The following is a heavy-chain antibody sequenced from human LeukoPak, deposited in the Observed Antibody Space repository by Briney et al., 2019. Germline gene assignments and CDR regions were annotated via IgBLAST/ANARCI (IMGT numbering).Heavy chain of an antibody. V-gene: IGHV3-30*04. CDR1: GFTFSSYA. J-gene: IGHJ4*02. D-gene: IGHD5-24*01. CDR3: ARDGYNMGHFYFDY. Sequence: GGSLRLSCAASGFTFSSYAMHWVRQAPGKGLEWVAVISYDESNKYYADSVKGRFTISRDNSKNTLYLQMNSLRAEDTAVYYCARDGYNMGHFYFDYWGQGTLVTVSS. CDR2: ISYDESNK.